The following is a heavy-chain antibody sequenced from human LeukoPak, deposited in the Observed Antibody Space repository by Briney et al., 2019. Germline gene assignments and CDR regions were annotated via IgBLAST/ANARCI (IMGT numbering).Heavy chain of an antibody. CDR2: ISGSGGST. D-gene: IGHD6-13*01. Sequence: GGSLRLSCAASGFTFSSYAMSSVRQAPGKGLEWVSAISGSGGSTYYADSVKGRFTISRDNSKNTLYLQMNSLRAEDTAVYYCAKDGKGSSWVPSDFDYWGQGTLVTVSS. V-gene: IGHV3-23*01. CDR1: GFTFSSYA. CDR3: AKDGKGSSWVPSDFDY. J-gene: IGHJ4*02.